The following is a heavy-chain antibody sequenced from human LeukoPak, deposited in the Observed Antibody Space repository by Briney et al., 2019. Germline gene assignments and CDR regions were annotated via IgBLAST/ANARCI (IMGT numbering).Heavy chain of an antibody. D-gene: IGHD6-19*01. CDR2: ISYDGSNK. CDR1: GFTFSSYA. V-gene: IGHV3-30-3*01. J-gene: IGHJ4*02. Sequence: PGRSLRLSCAASGFTFSSYAMHWVRQAPGKGLEWVAVISYDGSNKYYADSVKGRFTISRDNSKNTLYLQVNSLRAEDTAVYYCAESGYSSGWPFDYWGQGTLVTVSS. CDR3: AESGYSSGWPFDY.